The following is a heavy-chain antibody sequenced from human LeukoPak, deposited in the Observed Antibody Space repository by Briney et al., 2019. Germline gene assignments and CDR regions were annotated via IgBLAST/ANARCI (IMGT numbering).Heavy chain of an antibody. D-gene: IGHD5-12*01. CDR1: GGSITSNYD. CDR2: IYYSGIT. Sequence: SETLSLTCTVSGGSITSNYDWGWIRQPPGKGLEWIGNIYYSGITYHNPSLKSRVTMSVDTSKNQLSLKLSSVTAADTAVYYCARTGYTGYDFDYWAQGTLVTVSS. CDR3: ARTGYTGYDFDY. J-gene: IGHJ4*02. V-gene: IGHV4-39*01.